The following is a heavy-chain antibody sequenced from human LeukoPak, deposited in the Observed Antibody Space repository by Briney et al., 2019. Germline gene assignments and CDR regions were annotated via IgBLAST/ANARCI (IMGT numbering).Heavy chain of an antibody. CDR3: AKDIYPRAYSSSPYFDY. D-gene: IGHD6-6*01. J-gene: IGHJ4*02. CDR1: GLTFSSYA. Sequence: GGSLRLSCAASGLTFSSYAMSWVRQAPGKGLEWVSAISAGGVSTYYADSVKGRFTISRDNSKNTLYLQMNSLRAEDTAVYYCAKDIYPRAYSSSPYFDYWGQGTLVTVSS. V-gene: IGHV3-23*01. CDR2: ISAGGVST.